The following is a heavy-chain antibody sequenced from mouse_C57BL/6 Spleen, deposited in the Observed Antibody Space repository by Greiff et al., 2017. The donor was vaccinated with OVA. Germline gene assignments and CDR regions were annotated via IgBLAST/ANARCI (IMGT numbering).Heavy chain of an antibody. V-gene: IGHV1-82*01. CDR2: IYPGDGDT. D-gene: IGHD2-14*01. J-gene: IGHJ1*03. Sequence: VQLKESGPELVKPGASVKISCKASGYAFSSSWMNWVKQRPGKGLEWIGRIYPGDGDTNYNGKFKGKATLTADKSSSTAYMQLSSLTSEDSAVYFCARSVASYCRSFYWYFDVWGTGTTVTVSS. CDR3: ARSVASYCRSFYWYFDV. CDR1: GYAFSSSW.